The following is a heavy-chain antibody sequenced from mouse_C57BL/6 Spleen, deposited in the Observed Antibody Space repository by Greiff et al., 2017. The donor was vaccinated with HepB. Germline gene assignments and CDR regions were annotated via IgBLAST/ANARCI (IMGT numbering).Heavy chain of an antibody. CDR1: GYPFPGSW. D-gene: IGHD1-1*01. CDR3: AGGSSLRAMDY. J-gene: IGHJ4*01. Sequence: QFQLQQPGAELVRPGPSVKLSCKASGYPFPGSWMHWVKQRPGQGLEWIGVIDPSDSYTNYNQKLKGKATLTVDTSSSTAYMQLSSLTSEDSAFYYCAGGSSLRAMDYWGQGTSVTVSS. CDR2: IDPSDSYT. V-gene: IGHV1-59*01.